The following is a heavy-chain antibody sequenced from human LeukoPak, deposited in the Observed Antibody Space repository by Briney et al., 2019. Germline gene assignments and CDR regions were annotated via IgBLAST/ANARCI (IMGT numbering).Heavy chain of an antibody. CDR2: IYYSETI. V-gene: IGHV4-59*01. CDR3: VRVGGASSVLSALDI. CDR1: GGSINSYY. Sequence: SETLSLTCTVSGGSINSYYWSWIRQPPGKGLEWIGYIYYSETINYNPSLKSQVTISLDTSNNQVSLKLASVTAADTAVYYCVRVGGASSVLSALDIWGQGAMVTVSS. D-gene: IGHD6-6*01. J-gene: IGHJ3*02.